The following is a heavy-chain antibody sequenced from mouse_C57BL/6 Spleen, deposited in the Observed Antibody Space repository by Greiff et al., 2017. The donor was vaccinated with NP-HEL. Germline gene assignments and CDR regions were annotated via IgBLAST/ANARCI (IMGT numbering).Heavy chain of an antibody. CDR3: AKIYGDDGGYYAMDY. Sequence: VQLQESGPGLVQPSQSLSITCTVSGFSLTSYGVHWVRQSPGKGLEWLGVIWRGGSTDYNAAFMSRLSITKDNSKSQVFFKMNSLQADDTAIYYCAKIYGDDGGYYAMDYWGQGTSVTVSS. D-gene: IGHD2-2*01. CDR1: GFSLTSYG. CDR2: IWRGGST. V-gene: IGHV2-5*01. J-gene: IGHJ4*01.